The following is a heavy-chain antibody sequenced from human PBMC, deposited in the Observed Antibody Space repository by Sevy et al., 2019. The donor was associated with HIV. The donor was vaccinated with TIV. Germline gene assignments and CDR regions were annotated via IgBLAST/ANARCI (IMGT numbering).Heavy chain of an antibody. Sequence: GGSLRLSCAASGFTFSSYGMHWVRQAPGKGLEWVAVISYDGSNKYYADSVKGRFTISSDSSKNTLYLQMNSLRAEDTAVYYCAKPTDYDGFFDYWGQGTLVTVSS. CDR2: ISYDGSNK. J-gene: IGHJ4*02. CDR1: GFTFSSYG. CDR3: AKPTDYDGFFDY. D-gene: IGHD4-17*01. V-gene: IGHV3-30*18.